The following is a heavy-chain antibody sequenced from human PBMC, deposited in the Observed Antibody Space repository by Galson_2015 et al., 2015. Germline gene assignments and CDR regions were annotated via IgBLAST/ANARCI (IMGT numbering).Heavy chain of an antibody. CDR1: GFTFSSYA. J-gene: IGHJ4*02. CDR2: IDNSGGRT. V-gene: IGHV3-23*01. Sequence: SLRLSCAASGFTFSSYAMNWVRQAPGKGLEWVSGIDNSGGRTYYADSVKGRFTISRDNSENTLYLQMNSLRAEDTAVYYCAKRSPHYFDYWGQGTLVTVSS. CDR3: AKRSPHYFDY.